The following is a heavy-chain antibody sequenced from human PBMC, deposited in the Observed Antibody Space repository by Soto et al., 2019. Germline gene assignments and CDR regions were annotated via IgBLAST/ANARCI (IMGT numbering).Heavy chain of an antibody. CDR2: ISYDGSNK. Sequence: QVQLVESGGGVVQPGRSLRLSCAASGFTLSSYAMHWVRQAPGKGLEWVAVISYDGSNKYYADSVKGRFTISRDNSLYLQMNSLRAEDTAVYYWARGRVYSSSWYGDYWGQGTLVTVSS. V-gene: IGHV3-30-3*01. D-gene: IGHD6-13*01. CDR3: ARGRVYSSSWYGDY. CDR1: GFTLSSYA. J-gene: IGHJ4*02.